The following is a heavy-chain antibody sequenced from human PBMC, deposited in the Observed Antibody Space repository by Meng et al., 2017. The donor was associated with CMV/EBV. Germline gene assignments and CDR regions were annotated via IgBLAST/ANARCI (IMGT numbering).Heavy chain of an antibody. CDR2: IGKDGRDI. Sequence: EVQLMESGGGLVQPGGSLRLSCEASGFILSSYWMTWVRRSPGKGLEWVANIGKDGRDIYYLDSVKGRFTISRDTAKNSLFLQMNSLRVDDTAVYYCARDEDWHQFDYWGQGTLVTVSS. CDR1: GFILSSYW. V-gene: IGHV3-7*04. CDR3: ARDEDWHQFDY. J-gene: IGHJ4*02. D-gene: IGHD3-9*01.